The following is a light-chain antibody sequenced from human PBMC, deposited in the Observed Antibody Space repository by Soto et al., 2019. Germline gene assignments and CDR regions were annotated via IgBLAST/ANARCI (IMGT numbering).Light chain of an antibody. Sequence: DIQMTQSPSSLSASVGDIITITCRARQGFANYLAWFQQKPGKAPRFLIYAVAHLQSGVPSRFSGSTSGTDFTLTISSLQPEDFATYYCQQYYSFPPSFGGGTRVEIK. J-gene: IGKJ4*01. CDR2: AVA. V-gene: IGKV1-16*01. CDR3: QQYYSFPPS. CDR1: QGFANY.